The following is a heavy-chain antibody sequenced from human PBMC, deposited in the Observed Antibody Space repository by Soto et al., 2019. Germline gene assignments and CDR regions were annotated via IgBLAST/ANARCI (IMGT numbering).Heavy chain of an antibody. CDR3: ARDRLPGTAYSDFWSGGSRWFDP. CDR1: GYSFSSYG. Sequence: QVQLVQSGTEVKKTGASVRVSCKTSGYSFSSYGISWVRQAPGQGLEWMGWISGYNGDTNYAQKFHGRVTMTTDTPTKTAYMNLRSPRPDDTGVYFCARDRLPGTAYSDFWSGGSRWFDPWGQGTLVSVSS. D-gene: IGHD3-3*01. CDR2: ISGYNGDT. J-gene: IGHJ5*02. V-gene: IGHV1-18*04.